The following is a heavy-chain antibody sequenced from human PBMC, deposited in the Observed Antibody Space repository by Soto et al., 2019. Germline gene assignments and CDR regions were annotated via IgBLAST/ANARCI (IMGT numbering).Heavy chain of an antibody. J-gene: IGHJ2*01. D-gene: IGHD5-12*01. CDR1: GYTFTSYY. CDR2: INPSGGST. V-gene: IGHV1-46*01. Sequence: QVQLVQSGAEVKKPGASVKVSCKASGYTFTSYYMHWVRQAPGQGLEWMGIINPSGGSTTYAQKFQGRVTMTRDTSTSTGYMELSSLRSEDTAVYYCARARGGEYTGYDSAANWYFDLWGSGTLVTVSS. CDR3: ARARGGEYTGYDSAANWYFDL.